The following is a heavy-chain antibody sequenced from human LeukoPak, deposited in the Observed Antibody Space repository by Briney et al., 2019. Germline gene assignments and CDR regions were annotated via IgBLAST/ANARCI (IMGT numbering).Heavy chain of an antibody. D-gene: IGHD3-3*01. CDR3: AKDRRRLWSLYLDY. CDR2: ISDRGSST. J-gene: IGHJ4*02. Sequence: GGSVRLSCAASGFSLSSYAMSWVRQAPGKGLEWVSGISDRGSSTYYADSVKGRFTISRDNSKNTLYLQMNSLTAEDTAVYYCAKDRRRLWSLYLDYWGQGALVTVSS. CDR1: GFSLSSYA. V-gene: IGHV3-23*01.